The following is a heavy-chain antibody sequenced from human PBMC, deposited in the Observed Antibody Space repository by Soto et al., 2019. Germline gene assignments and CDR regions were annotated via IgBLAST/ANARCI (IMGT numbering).Heavy chain of an antibody. J-gene: IGHJ6*03. CDR3: AKESFSYSSGWNYYMYV. CDR1: GFTFSSYG. V-gene: IGHV3-30*18. D-gene: IGHD6-19*01. Sequence: QVQLVESGGGVVQPGRSLRLSCAASGFTFSSYGMHWVRQAPGKGLEWVAVISYDGSNKYYADSVKSRFTISRDNSKNALYLQMNSLRAGDTAVYYCAKESFSYSSGWNYYMYVWGKGTTVTVSS. CDR2: ISYDGSNK.